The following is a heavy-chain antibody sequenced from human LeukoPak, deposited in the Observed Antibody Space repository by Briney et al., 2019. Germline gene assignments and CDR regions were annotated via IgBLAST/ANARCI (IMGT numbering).Heavy chain of an antibody. V-gene: IGHV1-69*05. CDR1: GGTFSSYA. CDR3: ARVPRYSGTYLDY. J-gene: IGHJ4*02. Sequence: SVKVSCKASGGTFSSYAISWVRQAPGQGLEWMGGIIPIFGTANYAQKFQGRVTMTTDTSTKTAYMELRSLRFDDTAVYYCARVPRYSGTYLDYWGQGTLVTVSS. CDR2: IIPIFGTA. D-gene: IGHD1-26*01.